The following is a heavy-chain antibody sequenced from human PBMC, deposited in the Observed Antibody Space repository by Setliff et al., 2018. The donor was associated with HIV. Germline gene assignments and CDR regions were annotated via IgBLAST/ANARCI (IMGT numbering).Heavy chain of an antibody. CDR1: GGSINGGGYY. V-gene: IGHV4-31*03. Sequence: SETLSLTCTVSGGSINGGGYYWSWIRQHPGKGLEWIGYIYYSGSTYYNPSLKSRLTISLDTSKNQFSLKLSSVTAADTAVYYCARDPPRYYDSSGYYYPIWGQGTLVTVSS. J-gene: IGHJ1*01. D-gene: IGHD3-22*01. CDR2: IYYSGST. CDR3: ARDPPRYYDSSGYYYPI.